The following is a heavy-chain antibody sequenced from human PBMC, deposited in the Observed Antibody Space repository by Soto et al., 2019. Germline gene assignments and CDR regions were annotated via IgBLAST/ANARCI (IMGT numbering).Heavy chain of an antibody. CDR3: GRVASSSSWTPDY. D-gene: IGHD6-13*01. Sequence: EVQLVESGGGLVKPGGSLRLSCAASGFIFSSYSMNWVRQVPGKGLEWVSSLSSTSSYTYYADSVKGRFTISRDNAKNSLFLQMNSLRAEDTAVYYSGRVASSSSWTPDYLGQGPLVPVSS. CDR1: GFIFSSYS. V-gene: IGHV3-21*02. J-gene: IGHJ4*02. CDR2: LSSTSSYT.